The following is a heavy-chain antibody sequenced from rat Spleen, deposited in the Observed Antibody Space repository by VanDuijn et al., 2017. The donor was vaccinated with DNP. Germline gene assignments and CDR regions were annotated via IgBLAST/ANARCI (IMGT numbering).Heavy chain of an antibody. V-gene: IGHV1-43*01. Sequence: QIQLQQSGAELAKPGSSVKISCKASGYTFTTYYISWMKQTTGQGLEYIGYINTGSGSTNYNEKFKGKATLTVDKSSSTAFMQLSSLTPDDSAVYYCARRRLPYWYFDFWGPGTMVTVSS. CDR2: INTGSGST. CDR3: ARRRLPYWYFDF. J-gene: IGHJ1*01. D-gene: IGHD1-4*01. CDR1: GYTFTTYY.